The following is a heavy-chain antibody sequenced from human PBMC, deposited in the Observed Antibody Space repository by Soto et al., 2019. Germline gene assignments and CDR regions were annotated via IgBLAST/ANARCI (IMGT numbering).Heavy chain of an antibody. D-gene: IGHD2-15*01. Sequence: EVQLVESGGGLVKPGGSLRLSCAASGFTFSNAWLSWVRQAPGNGLEWVGHIKTTTDGGTTDYAAPVKGRFTISRDDSQTTLYLQLDSLDTEDTAVYFCTTEIHCYRYFDYWGQETLVTVSS. J-gene: IGHJ4*02. V-gene: IGHV3-15*01. CDR2: IKTTTDGGTT. CDR1: GFTFSNAW. CDR3: TTEIHCYRYFDY.